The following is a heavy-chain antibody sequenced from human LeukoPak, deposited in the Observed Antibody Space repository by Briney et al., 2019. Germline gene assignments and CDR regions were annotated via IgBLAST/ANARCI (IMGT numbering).Heavy chain of an antibody. CDR2: IYHSGST. Sequence: SQTLSLTCAVSGGSLSSGGYSWSWLRQPPGTGLEWIGYIYHSGSTYYNPSLKSRVTISVDRSKNQFSLKLSSVTAADTAVYYCARGGTYGDYDYWGQGTLVTVSS. J-gene: IGHJ4*02. CDR1: GGSLSSGGYS. D-gene: IGHD4-17*01. V-gene: IGHV4-30-2*01. CDR3: ARGGTYGDYDY.